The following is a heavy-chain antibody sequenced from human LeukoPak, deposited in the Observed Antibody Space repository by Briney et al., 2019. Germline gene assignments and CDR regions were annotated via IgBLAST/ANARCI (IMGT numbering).Heavy chain of an antibody. V-gene: IGHV3-11*05. CDR3: ARDRPYYYGSGSRLYYFDY. J-gene: IGHJ4*02. CDR1: GFTFSDYY. CDR2: ISSSSSYT. D-gene: IGHD3-10*01. Sequence: GGSLRLSCAASGFTFSDYYMSCIRQAPGKGLEWVSYISSSSSYTNYADSVKGRFTISRDNAKNSLYLQMNSLRAEDTAVYYCARDRPYYYGSGSRLYYFDYWGQGTLVTVSS.